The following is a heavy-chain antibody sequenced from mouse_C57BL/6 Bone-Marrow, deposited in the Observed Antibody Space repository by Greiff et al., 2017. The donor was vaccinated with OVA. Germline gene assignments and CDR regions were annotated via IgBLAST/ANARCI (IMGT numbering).Heavy chain of an antibody. CDR1: GYSITSGYY. V-gene: IGHV3-6*01. CDR2: ISYDGSN. CDR3: ARGESYYGNFGAMDY. D-gene: IGHD2-1*01. Sequence: EVQLQESGPGLVKPSQSLSLTCSVTGYSITSGYYWNWIRQFPGNKLEWMGYISYDGSNNYNPSLKNRISITRNTSKNQLFLKVNSVTTEDTATYYWARGESYYGNFGAMDYWGQGTSVTVSS. J-gene: IGHJ4*01.